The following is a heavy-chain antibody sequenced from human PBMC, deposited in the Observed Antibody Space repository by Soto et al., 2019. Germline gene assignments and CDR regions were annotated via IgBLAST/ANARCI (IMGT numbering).Heavy chain of an antibody. J-gene: IGHJ4*02. D-gene: IGHD5-12*01. CDR2: INAGNGNT. CDR1: GYTFTRYA. CDR3: ARDLGIVGTTCDY. Sequence: SVKVSCKASGYTFTRYAMHWVRQAPGQRLEWMGWINAGNGNTKYSQKFQGRVTITRDTSASTAYMELSSLRSEDTAVYYCARDLGIVGTTCDYWGQGTLVTVSS. V-gene: IGHV1-3*01.